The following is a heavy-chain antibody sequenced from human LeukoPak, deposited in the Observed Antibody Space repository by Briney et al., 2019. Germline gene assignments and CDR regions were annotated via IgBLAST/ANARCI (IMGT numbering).Heavy chain of an antibody. Sequence: SETLSLTCAVYGGSFSGYYWSWLRQPPGKGLEWIGEINHSGSTNYNPSLKSRVTISVDTSKKQFSLKLSSVTAADTAVYYCARHWGSGSYLPDYWGQGTLVTVSS. CDR1: GGSFSGYY. D-gene: IGHD3-10*01. J-gene: IGHJ4*02. CDR3: ARHWGSGSYLPDY. V-gene: IGHV4-34*01. CDR2: INHSGST.